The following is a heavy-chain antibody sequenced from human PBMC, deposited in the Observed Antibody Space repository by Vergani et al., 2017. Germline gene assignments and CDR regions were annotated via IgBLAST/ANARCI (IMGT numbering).Heavy chain of an antibody. D-gene: IGHD2-2*01. CDR3: ARGGYCSSTSCYLAYWFDP. J-gene: IGHJ5*02. CDR2: LNPTTGHT. Sequence: VQLVQSGAEVRKPGASVTVSCTASGYIFKNYYIHWLRQAPGQAFEWMGILNPTTGHTTSAQKFQGRVTITADESTSTAYMELSSLRSEDTAVYYCARGGYCSSTSCYLAYWFDPWGQGTLVTVSS. CDR1: GYIFKNYY. V-gene: IGHV1-46*02.